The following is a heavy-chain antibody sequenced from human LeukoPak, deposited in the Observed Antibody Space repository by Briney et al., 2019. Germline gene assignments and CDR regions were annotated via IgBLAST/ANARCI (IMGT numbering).Heavy chain of an antibody. D-gene: IGHD5-24*01. V-gene: IGHV3-21*01. CDR2: ISSSTSYI. CDR1: GFTFSTYS. Sequence: GGSLRLSCAASGFTFSTYSMNWVRQAPGKGLEWVSSISSSTSYIYYADSVKGRFTVSRDNAKNSLYLQVNSLRAEDTAVYYCARCLRDGYNDASDIWGQGTMVTVSS. CDR3: ARCLRDGYNDASDI. J-gene: IGHJ3*02.